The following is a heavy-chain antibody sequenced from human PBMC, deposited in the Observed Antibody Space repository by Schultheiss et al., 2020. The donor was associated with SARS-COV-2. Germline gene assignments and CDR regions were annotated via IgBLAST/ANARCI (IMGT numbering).Heavy chain of an antibody. CDR3: ARGSITMVQGVIPFDY. J-gene: IGHJ4*02. CDR2: ISYSGTT. D-gene: IGHD3-10*01. CDR1: GGSISSYY. Sequence: SQTLSLTCTVSGGSISSYYWSWIRQPPGKGLEWIGYISYSGTTKYNPSLESRVSISVDTSKNQFSLKLSSVTAADTAVYYCARGSITMVQGVIPFDYWGQGTLVTVSS. V-gene: IGHV4-59*08.